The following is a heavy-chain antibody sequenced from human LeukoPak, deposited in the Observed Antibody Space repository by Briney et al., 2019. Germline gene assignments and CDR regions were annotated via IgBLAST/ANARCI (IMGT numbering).Heavy chain of an antibody. CDR1: GYTFTAYY. D-gene: IGHD2-15*01. CDR3: AIIGSTSDSCY. V-gene: IGHV1-2*02. Sequence: GASVKVSCKASGYTFTAYYIHWVRQARGQGLEWVGWINPKSGGTNYAQKFQGRVTMARDTSTSTAYMELNRLTSDDTAVYYCAIIGSTSDSCYWGQGTLVTISS. J-gene: IGHJ4*02. CDR2: INPKSGGT.